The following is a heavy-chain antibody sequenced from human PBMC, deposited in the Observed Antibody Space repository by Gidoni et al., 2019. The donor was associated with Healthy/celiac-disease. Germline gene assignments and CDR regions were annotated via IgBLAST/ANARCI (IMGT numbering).Heavy chain of an antibody. J-gene: IGHJ4*02. D-gene: IGHD3-10*01. Sequence: QVQLVQSGAEVKKPGASVKVSCKASGYTFTGYYMHWVRQAPGQGLEWMGWINTNSGGTNYAQKFQGRVTMTRDTSISTAYMELSRLRSDDTAVYYCARGDGSGSYYEGIYFDYWGQGTLVTVSS. CDR3: ARGDGSGSYYEGIYFDY. CDR1: GYTFTGYY. CDR2: INTNSGGT. V-gene: IGHV1-2*02.